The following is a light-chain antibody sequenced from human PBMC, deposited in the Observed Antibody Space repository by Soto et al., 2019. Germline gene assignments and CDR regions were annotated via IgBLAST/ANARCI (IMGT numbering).Light chain of an antibody. V-gene: IGKV1-27*01. Sequence: DIQMTHSPSSLSASVGDRVTITCRASQGISNYLAWYQQKPEKVPTLLIYDKSTLQSGVPSRFSGRGSGTDFTLTISSLQAEDVATYYCQKYNSAPRTFGGGTKVDIK. CDR1: QGISNY. J-gene: IGKJ4*01. CDR3: QKYNSAPRT. CDR2: DKS.